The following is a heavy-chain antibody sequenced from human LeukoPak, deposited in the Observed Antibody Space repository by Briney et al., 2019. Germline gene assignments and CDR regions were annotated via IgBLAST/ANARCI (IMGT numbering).Heavy chain of an antibody. CDR3: ARDQGNSYAPGNFDY. D-gene: IGHD5-18*01. V-gene: IGHV1-2*04. J-gene: IGHJ4*02. CDR2: INPNSGGT. CDR1: GYTLTELS. Sequence: GVSVKVSCKVSGYTLTELSMHWVRQAPGQGLEWMGWINPNSGGTNYAQKFQGWVTMTRDTSISTAYMELSRLRSDDTAVYYCARDQGNSYAPGNFDYWGQGTLVTVSS.